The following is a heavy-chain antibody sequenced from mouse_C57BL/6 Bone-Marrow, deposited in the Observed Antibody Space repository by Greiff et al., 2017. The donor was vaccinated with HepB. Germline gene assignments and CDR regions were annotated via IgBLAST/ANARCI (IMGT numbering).Heavy chain of an antibody. CDR3: GIWSRAY. CDR1: GYTFTDYE. V-gene: IGHV1-64*01. D-gene: IGHD1-1*02. CDR2: IHPNSGST. Sequence: VQLVESGAELVRPGASVTLSCKASGYTFTDYEMHWVKQRPGQGLEWIGMIHPNSGSTNYNEKFKSKATLTVDKSSSTAYMQLSSLTSEDSAVYYCGIWSRAYWGQGTLVTVSA. J-gene: IGHJ3*01.